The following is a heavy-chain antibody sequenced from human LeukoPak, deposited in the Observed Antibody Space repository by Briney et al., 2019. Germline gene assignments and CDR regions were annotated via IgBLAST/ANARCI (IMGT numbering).Heavy chain of an antibody. J-gene: IGHJ2*01. CDR1: GYTFTSYY. CDR2: INPSGGST. V-gene: IGHV1-46*01. Sequence: SVKVSCKASGYTFTSYYMHWVRQAPGQGLEWMGIINPSGGSTSYAQKFQGRVTMTRDTSTSTVYMELSSLRSEDTAVCYCARSSIAARRDWYFDLWGRGTLVTVSS. CDR3: ARSSIAARRDWYFDL. D-gene: IGHD6-6*01.